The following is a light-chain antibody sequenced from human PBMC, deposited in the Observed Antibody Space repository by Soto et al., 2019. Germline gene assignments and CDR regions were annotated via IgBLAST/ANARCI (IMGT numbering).Light chain of an antibody. CDR1: QSLTSSY. CDR2: GAS. V-gene: IGKV3-20*01. J-gene: IGKJ4*01. Sequence: IVFAQFPVTLYLYRGERAPLSCMASQSLTSSYLAWYQQKPGQAPRLLIYGASSRATGIPDRFSGGGSGTDFTLTISRLEPEDFAVYYCQQFSSYPLPFGGGTKV. CDR3: QQFSSYPLP.